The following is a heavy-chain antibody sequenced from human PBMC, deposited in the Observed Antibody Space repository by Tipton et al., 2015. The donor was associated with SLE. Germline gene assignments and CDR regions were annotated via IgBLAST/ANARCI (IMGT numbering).Heavy chain of an antibody. J-gene: IGHJ4*02. Sequence: GSLRLSCAASGFTFSDYYMSWIRQAPGKGLEWVSYISSSASTIYYADSVKGRFTVSRDNAKNSLYLQMNSLRAEDTAVYYCARDHRIYYDSSGFPLNYYWGQGTLVTVPS. D-gene: IGHD3-22*01. V-gene: IGHV3-11*04. CDR2: ISSSASTI. CDR3: ARDHRIYYDSSGFPLNYY. CDR1: GFTFSDYY.